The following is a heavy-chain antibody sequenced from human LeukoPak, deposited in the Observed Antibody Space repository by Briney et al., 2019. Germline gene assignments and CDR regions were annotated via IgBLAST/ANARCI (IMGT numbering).Heavy chain of an antibody. J-gene: IGHJ4*02. V-gene: IGHV3-74*01. D-gene: IGHD6-19*01. Sequence: GGSLRLSCAASGFTFDDYAMHWVRQVPGKGLVWVSRINTDGSSTSYADSVKGRFTISRDNAKNTLYLQMNSLRIEDTAVYFCARDRSGPYYYLDYWGQGVLVTVSS. CDR2: INTDGSST. CDR3: ARDRSGPYYYLDY. CDR1: GFTFDDYA.